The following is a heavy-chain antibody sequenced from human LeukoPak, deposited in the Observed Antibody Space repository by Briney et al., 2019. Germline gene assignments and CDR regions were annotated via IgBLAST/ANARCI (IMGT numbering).Heavy chain of an antibody. CDR2: IYYSGST. CDR1: GGSISSYY. CDR3: ASGRVMATYFQH. D-gene: IGHD6-25*01. Sequence: PSETLSLTCTVSGGSISSYYWSWIRQPPGKGLEWIGSIYYSGSTYYNPSLKSRVTISVDTSKNQFSLKLSSVTAADTAVYYCASGRVMATYFQHWGQGTLVTVSS. V-gene: IGHV4-59*05. J-gene: IGHJ1*01.